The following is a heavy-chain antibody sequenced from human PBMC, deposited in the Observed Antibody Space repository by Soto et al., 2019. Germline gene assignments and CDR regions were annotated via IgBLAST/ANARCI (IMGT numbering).Heavy chain of an antibody. CDR3: ARGRYCSSTSCRNYYYYYGMDV. CDR2: VNPSGGDT. Sequence: QVQGEQSGSEVKKPGASVKISCKASGFAFITYYMHWVRQAPGQGLEWVGTVNPSGGDTSYAQKFQGRVTMTRDTSTTSLYMEISNLRSEDTAVYYCARGRYCSSTSCRNYYYYYGMDVWDQGTTVTFSS. J-gene: IGHJ6*02. V-gene: IGHV1-46*01. D-gene: IGHD2-2*01. CDR1: GFAFITYY.